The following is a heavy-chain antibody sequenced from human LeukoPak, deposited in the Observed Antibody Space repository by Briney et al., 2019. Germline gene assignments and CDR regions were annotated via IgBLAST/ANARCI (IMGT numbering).Heavy chain of an antibody. V-gene: IGHV3-48*03. CDR3: AKDIYPLYYYGSGSCFDI. D-gene: IGHD3-10*01. Sequence: PGGSLRLSCAASGFTFSSYEMNWVRQAPGKGLEWVSYISSSGSTIYYADSVKGRFTISRDNAKNSLYLQMNSLRAEDTALYYCAKDIYPLYYYGSGSCFDIWGQGTMVTVSS. CDR1: GFTFSSYE. J-gene: IGHJ3*02. CDR2: ISSSGSTI.